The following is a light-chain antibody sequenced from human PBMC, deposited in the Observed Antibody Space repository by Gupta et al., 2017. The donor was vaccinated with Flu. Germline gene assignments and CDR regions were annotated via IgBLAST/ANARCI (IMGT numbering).Light chain of an antibody. CDR1: QSVSDNF. J-gene: IGKJ4*01. CDR2: GAS. Sequence: SQSVSDNFLAWHQLKPGQAPRRLIYGASSRASGIPDRFRGRGSGTEFNLTISTLEPEDFAVYYCQQYGSLQITFCGGTTVGIQ. V-gene: IGKV3-20*01. CDR3: QQYGSLQIT.